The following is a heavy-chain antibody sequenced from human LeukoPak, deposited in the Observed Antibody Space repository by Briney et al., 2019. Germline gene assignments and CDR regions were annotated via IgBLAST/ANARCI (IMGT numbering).Heavy chain of an antibody. CDR1: GFTFSDYY. CDR2: ISSGGGTI. CDR3: ARDGDYGGNSGYYYGMDV. D-gene: IGHD4-23*01. J-gene: IGHJ6*02. V-gene: IGHV3-11*01. Sequence: GGSLRLSCAASGFTFSDYYMSWIRQAPGKGLEWVSYISSGGGTIYYADSVKGRFTISRDNAKNSLYLQMNSLRAEDTAVYYCARDGDYGGNSGYYYGMDVWGQGTTVTVSS.